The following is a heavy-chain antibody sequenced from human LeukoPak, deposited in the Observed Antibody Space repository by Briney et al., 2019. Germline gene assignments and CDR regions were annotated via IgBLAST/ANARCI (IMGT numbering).Heavy chain of an antibody. D-gene: IGHD3-10*01. CDR1: GFTFSNYE. J-gene: IGHJ4*02. CDR2: ISGGGNNI. CDR3: ARGVVRGVIIPAFDY. V-gene: IGHV3-48*03. Sequence: GGSLRLSCATSGFTFSNYEMNWVRQAPGKGLEWLSYISGGGNNIYYADSVKGRFTISRDSAKNSLYLQMNRLRAVDTAVYYCARGVVRGVIIPAFDYWGQGTLVTVSS.